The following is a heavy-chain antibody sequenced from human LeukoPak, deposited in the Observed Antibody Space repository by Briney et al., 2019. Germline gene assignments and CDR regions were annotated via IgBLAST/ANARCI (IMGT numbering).Heavy chain of an antibody. CDR2: ISAYNGNT. D-gene: IGHD2-2*01. CDR3: ARGFCSSTSCYPLGY. J-gene: IGHJ4*02. CDR1: GYTFTSYG. Sequence: ASVKVSCKASGYTFTSYGISWVRQAPGQGLEWMGWISAYNGNTNYAQKLQGRVTMTTDTSTSTAYMELRSLRSEDTAVYYCARGFCSSTSCYPLGYWGQGTLVTVSS. V-gene: IGHV1-18*01.